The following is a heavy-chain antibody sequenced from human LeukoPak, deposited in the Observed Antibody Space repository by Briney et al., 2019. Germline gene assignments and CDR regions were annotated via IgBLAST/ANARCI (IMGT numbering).Heavy chain of an antibody. Sequence: GGSLRLSCAASGCTFDDYGMSWVRQAPGKGLEWVSVIYSDGSTYYADSVKGRFTISRDNSKNTLDLQMTGLRAEDTAVYYCARERGRGRDSPWFDYWGQGTLVTVSS. CDR3: ARERGRGRDSPWFDY. CDR1: GCTFDDYG. J-gene: IGHJ4*02. CDR2: IYSDGST. D-gene: IGHD1-26*01. V-gene: IGHV3-53*01.